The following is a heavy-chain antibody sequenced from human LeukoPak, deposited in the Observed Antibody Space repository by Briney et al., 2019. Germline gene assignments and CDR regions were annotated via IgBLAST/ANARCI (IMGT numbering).Heavy chain of an antibody. CDR1: GGSISSGDYY. CDR2: IYYSGSA. CDR3: ARTKVPYYMDV. J-gene: IGHJ6*03. Sequence: SETLSLTCTVSGGSISSGDYYWSWIRQPPGKGLEWIGYIYYSGSAYYNPSLKSRVTISVDTSKNQFSLKLSSVTAADTAVYYCARTKVPYYMDVWGKGTTVTVSS. D-gene: IGHD4-11*01. V-gene: IGHV4-30-4*08.